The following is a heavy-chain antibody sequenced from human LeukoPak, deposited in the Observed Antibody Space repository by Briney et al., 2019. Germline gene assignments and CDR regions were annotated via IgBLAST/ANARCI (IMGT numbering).Heavy chain of an antibody. V-gene: IGHV3-23*01. Sequence: GGSLRLSCAASGFTFSSYAMSWVRQAPGKGLEWVSAISGSGGSTYYADSVEGRFTISRDNAKNSLYLQMNSLRDEDTAVYYCARVYYDTNGYLYLDYWGQGTLVTVSS. CDR1: GFTFSSYA. CDR3: ARVYYDTNGYLYLDY. CDR2: ISGSGGST. D-gene: IGHD3-22*01. J-gene: IGHJ4*02.